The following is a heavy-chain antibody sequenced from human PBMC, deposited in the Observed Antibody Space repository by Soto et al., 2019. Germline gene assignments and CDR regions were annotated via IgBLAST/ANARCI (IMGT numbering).Heavy chain of an antibody. Sequence: PSESLSLTCTVCGGSINYSYWTWIRQPPGKGLEWIGHISYTGSANYNASLKSRLTISVDTSKNQFSLKLSSVTAADTALYYCARVNYGDYYYGMDVWGQGTTVTVSS. D-gene: IGHD4-17*01. CDR3: ARVNYGDYYYGMDV. J-gene: IGHJ6*02. CDR1: GGSINYSY. V-gene: IGHV4-59*01. CDR2: ISYTGSA.